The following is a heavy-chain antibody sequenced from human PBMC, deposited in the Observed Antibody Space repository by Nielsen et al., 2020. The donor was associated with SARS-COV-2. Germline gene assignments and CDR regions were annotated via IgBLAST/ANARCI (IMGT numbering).Heavy chain of an antibody. J-gene: IGHJ4*02. CDR3: ARRRRTGSATFDY. V-gene: IGHV4-4*02. Sequence: SETLSLTCAVFGGSVNTHAWWSWVRQAPGKGLEWIGEVYHSGATNYNPSLRSRVTLSMDKSRNQFSLKMTAVTAADTAVYFCARRRRTGSATFDYWGQGTLVTVSS. CDR2: VYHSGAT. D-gene: IGHD6-25*01. CDR1: GGSVNTHAW.